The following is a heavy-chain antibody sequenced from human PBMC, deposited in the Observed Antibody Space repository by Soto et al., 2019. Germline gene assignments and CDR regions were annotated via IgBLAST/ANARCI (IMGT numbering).Heavy chain of an antibody. J-gene: IGHJ2*01. D-gene: IGHD5-18*01. V-gene: IGHV3-30-3*01. CDR1: GFTFNSYA. CDR2: ISYDGSNK. Sequence: VQLVESGGGVVQPGRSLRHSCAASGFTFNSYAMHWVRQAPGKGLEWVAIISYDGSNKYYADSVKGRFTISRDNSKNTLYLQMNSLRAEDTAVYYCARDPLWGTAMVLWYFDLWGRGTLVTVSS. CDR3: ARDPLWGTAMVLWYFDL.